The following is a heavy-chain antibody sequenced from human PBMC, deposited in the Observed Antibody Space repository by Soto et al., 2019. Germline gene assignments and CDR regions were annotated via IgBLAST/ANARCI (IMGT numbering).Heavy chain of an antibody. CDR1: GGPISSSSYY. D-gene: IGHD6-19*01. CDR3: ARMGIAVAGGYFDY. Sequence: QLQLQESGPGLVKPSETLSLTCTVSGGPISSSSYYWGWIRQPPGKGLEWIGSIYYSGSTYYNPSLKSRVTISVDTSKNQFSLKLSSVTAADTAVYYCARMGIAVAGGYFDYWGQGTLVTVSS. J-gene: IGHJ4*02. V-gene: IGHV4-39*01. CDR2: IYYSGST.